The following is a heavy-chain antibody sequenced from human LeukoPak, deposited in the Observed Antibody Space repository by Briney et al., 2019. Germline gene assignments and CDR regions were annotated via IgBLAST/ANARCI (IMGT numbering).Heavy chain of an antibody. D-gene: IGHD1-26*01. CDR3: AREGSLSQSFDY. V-gene: IGHV1-69*05. Sequence: GASVKVSCKASGGTFSSYAISWVRQAPGQGLEWMGRIIPIFGTANYAQKFQGRVTITTDESTSTAYMELSSLRSEDTAVYYCAREGSLSQSFDYWGQGTLVTASS. CDR2: IIPIFGTA. J-gene: IGHJ4*02. CDR1: GGTFSSYA.